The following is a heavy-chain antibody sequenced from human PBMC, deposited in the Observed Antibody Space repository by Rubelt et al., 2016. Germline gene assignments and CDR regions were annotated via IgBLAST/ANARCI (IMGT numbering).Heavy chain of an antibody. Sequence: KASGYTFTSYYMHWVRQAPGQGLEWMGIINPSGGSTSYAQKFQGRVTMTRDTSTSTVYMELSRLRSDDTAVYYCARGGAAAGPAYYYYYYYMDVWGKGTTVTVSS. CDR2: INPSGGST. CDR1: GYTFTSYY. V-gene: IGHV1-46*01. D-gene: IGHD6-13*01. CDR3: ARGGAAAGPAYYYYYYYMDV. J-gene: IGHJ6*03.